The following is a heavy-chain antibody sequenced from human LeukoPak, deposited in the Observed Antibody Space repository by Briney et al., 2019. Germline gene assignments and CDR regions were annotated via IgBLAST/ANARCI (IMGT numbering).Heavy chain of an antibody. J-gene: IGHJ4*02. V-gene: IGHV3-7*01. D-gene: IGHD1-26*01. CDR3: ARDSPSKYRGSYPFDY. CDR2: IKQDGSEK. Sequence: PGGSLRLSCAASGFTFSSYWMSWVRQAPGKGLEWVANIKQDGSEKYYVDSVKGRFTISRDNAKNSLYLQMNSLRAEDTAVYYCARDSPSKYRGSYPFDYWGQGTLVTVSS. CDR1: GFTFSSYW.